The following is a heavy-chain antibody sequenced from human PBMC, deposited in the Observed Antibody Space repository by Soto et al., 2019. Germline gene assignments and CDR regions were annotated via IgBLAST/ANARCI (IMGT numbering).Heavy chain of an antibody. J-gene: IGHJ4*02. D-gene: IGHD5-18*01. Sequence: WIRQAPGKGLEWVGRIKSKTDGGTTDYAAPVKGRFTISRDDSKNTLYLQMNSLKTEDTAVYYCTTELLIQLWLPLDYWGQGTLVTVSS. CDR2: IKSKTDGGTT. V-gene: IGHV3-15*01. CDR3: TTELLIQLWLPLDY.